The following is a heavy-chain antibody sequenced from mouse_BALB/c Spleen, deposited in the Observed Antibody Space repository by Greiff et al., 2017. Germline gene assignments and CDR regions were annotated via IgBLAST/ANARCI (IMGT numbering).Heavy chain of an antibody. Sequence: ESGPGLVKPSQSLSLTCSVTGYSITSGYYWNWIRQFPGNKLEWMGYISYDGSNNYNPSLKNRISITRDTSKNQFFLKLNSVTTEDTATYYCARDGTTGDYFDYWGQGTTLTVSS. D-gene: IGHD1-1*01. CDR3: ARDGTTGDYFDY. J-gene: IGHJ2*01. CDR1: GYSITSGYY. V-gene: IGHV3-6*02. CDR2: ISYDGSN.